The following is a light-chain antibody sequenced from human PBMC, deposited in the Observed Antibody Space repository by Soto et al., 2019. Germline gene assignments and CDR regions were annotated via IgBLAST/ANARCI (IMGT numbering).Light chain of an antibody. CDR2: SVN. CDR1: SSNIGRNT. CDR3: AAWDDSLNGYV. V-gene: IGLV1-44*01. Sequence: QSVLTQPPSASGTPGQRVTISCSGSSSNIGRNTVNWYQQLPGTAPKLLMYSVNQRPSGVPDRFSGSKSDTSASLAISGLLSEDEADYYCAAWDDSLNGYVFGTGTKVTVL. J-gene: IGLJ1*01.